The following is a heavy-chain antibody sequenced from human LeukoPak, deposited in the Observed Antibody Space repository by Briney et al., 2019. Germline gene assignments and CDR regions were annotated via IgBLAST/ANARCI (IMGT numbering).Heavy chain of an antibody. CDR2: INHSGST. D-gene: IGHD1-7*01. CDR1: GGSFSGYY. CDR3: ARRPWNYGVDP. J-gene: IGHJ5*02. V-gene: IGHV4-34*01. Sequence: NTSETLSLTCAVYGGSFSGYYWGWIRQPPGKGLEWIGEINHSGSTNYNPSLKSRVTISVDTSKNQFSLKLSSVTAADTAVYYCARRPWNYGVDPWGQGTLVTVSS.